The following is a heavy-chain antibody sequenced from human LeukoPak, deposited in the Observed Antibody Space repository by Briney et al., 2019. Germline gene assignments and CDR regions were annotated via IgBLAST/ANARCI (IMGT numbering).Heavy chain of an antibody. CDR2: INHSGST. J-gene: IGHJ5*02. V-gene: IGHV4-34*01. CDR3: ARRYSGSYYNGFDP. Sequence: SETLSLTCTVSGGSISGYYWSWIRQPPGKGLEWIGEINHSGSTNYNPSLKSRVTISVDTSKNQFSLKLSSVTAADTAVYYCARRYSGSYYNGFDPWGQGTLVTVSS. CDR1: GGSISGYY. D-gene: IGHD1-26*01.